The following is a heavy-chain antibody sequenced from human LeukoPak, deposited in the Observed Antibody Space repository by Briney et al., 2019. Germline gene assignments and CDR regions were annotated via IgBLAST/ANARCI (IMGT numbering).Heavy chain of an antibody. J-gene: IGHJ4*02. CDR2: MNPNSGNT. D-gene: IGHD3-10*01. V-gene: IGHV1-8*01. CDR3: ARVFLVRGVMALGY. CDR1: GYTFTSYD. Sequence: ASVKVSCKASGYTFTSYDINWVRRATGQGLEWMGWMNPNSGNTGYAQKFQGRVTMTRNTSISTAYMELSSLRSEDTAVYYCARVFLVRGVMALGYWGQGTLVTVSS.